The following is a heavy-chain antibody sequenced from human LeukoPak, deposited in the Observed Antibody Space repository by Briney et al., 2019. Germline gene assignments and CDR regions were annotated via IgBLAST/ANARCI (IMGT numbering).Heavy chain of an antibody. J-gene: IGHJ6*02. CDR2: ISYDGSKT. D-gene: IGHD1-1*01. Sequence: GGSLRLSCAASGFTFSRFGIHWVRQASGKGLQWVALISYDGSKTYYAASVKDRFTISRDNSKNTLYLQMNSLRTDDTAVYYCARDSQRWSLENFYAMDVWGQGTTVSVSS. CDR1: GFTFSRFG. V-gene: IGHV3-30*03. CDR3: ARDSQRWSLENFYAMDV.